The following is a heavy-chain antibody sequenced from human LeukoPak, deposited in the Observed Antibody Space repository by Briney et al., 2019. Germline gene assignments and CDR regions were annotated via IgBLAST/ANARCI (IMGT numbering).Heavy chain of an antibody. V-gene: IGHV3-30*18. Sequence: GGSLRLSCAASGFTFSSYGMHWVRQAPGKGLEWVAVISYDGSNKYYADSVKGRFTISRDNSKNTLYLQMNSLRAEDTAVYYCAKPSTNYYDSSGPFDYWGQGTLVTVSS. CDR1: GFTFSSYG. J-gene: IGHJ4*02. D-gene: IGHD3-22*01. CDR2: ISYDGSNK. CDR3: AKPSTNYYDSSGPFDY.